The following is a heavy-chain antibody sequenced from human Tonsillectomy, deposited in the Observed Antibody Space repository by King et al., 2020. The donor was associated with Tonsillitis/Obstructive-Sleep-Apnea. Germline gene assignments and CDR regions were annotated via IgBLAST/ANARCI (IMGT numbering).Heavy chain of an antibody. D-gene: IGHD2-2*01. CDR2: IWYDGSNK. V-gene: IGHV3-33*01. Sequence: VQLVESGGGVVQPGRSLRLSCAASGFTFSSYGMHWVRQAPGKGLEWGAVIWYDGSNKYYADSWKGRFTISRDNSKNTLDLQMNSLRAEDTAVYYCAGGNLGYCSSTSCPPYYYYMDVWGKGTTVTVSS. CDR3: AGGNLGYCSSTSCPPYYYYMDV. J-gene: IGHJ6*03. CDR1: GFTFSSYG.